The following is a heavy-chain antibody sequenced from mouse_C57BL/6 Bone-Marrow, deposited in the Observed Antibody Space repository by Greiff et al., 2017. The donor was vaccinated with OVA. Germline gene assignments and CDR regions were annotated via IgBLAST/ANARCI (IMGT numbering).Heavy chain of an antibody. CDR2: IRLKSDNYAT. J-gene: IGHJ4*01. V-gene: IGHV6-3*01. CDR1: GFTFSNYW. D-gene: IGHD2-5*01. Sequence: EVQLQESGGGLVQPGGSMKLSCVASGFTFSNYWMNWVRQSPEKGLEWVAQIRLKSDNYATHYAESVKGRFTISRDDSKSSVYLQMNNLRAEDTGIYYCTEIVTFPYYAMDYWGQGTSVTVSS. CDR3: TEIVTFPYYAMDY.